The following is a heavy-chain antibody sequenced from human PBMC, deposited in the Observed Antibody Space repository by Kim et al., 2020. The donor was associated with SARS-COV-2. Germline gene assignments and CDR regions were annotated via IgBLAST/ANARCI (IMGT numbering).Heavy chain of an antibody. CDR2: SNN. Sequence: SNNHHAEPVQGRVTISRDNTKSPLYLQMNSLGAEDTAVYYCARGSGWLLNYWGQGTLVTVSS. CDR3: ARGSGWLLNY. J-gene: IGHJ4*02. D-gene: IGHD3-22*01. V-gene: IGHV3-30*07.